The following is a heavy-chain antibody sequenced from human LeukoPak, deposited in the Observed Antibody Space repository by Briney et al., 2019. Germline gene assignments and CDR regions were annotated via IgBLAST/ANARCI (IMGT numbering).Heavy chain of an antibody. D-gene: IGHD3-3*01. J-gene: IGHJ4*02. V-gene: IGHV1-8*01. CDR3: ARGNYDFWSGTTNYYFDS. CDR1: GYTFTSYD. CDR2: MNPNSGNT. Sequence: ASVKVSCKASGYTFTSYDINWVRQATGQGLEWMGWMNPNSGNTGYAQKFQGRVTMTRNTSISTAYMELSSLRSEDTAVYYCARGNYDFWSGTTNYYFDSWGQGTLVTVSS.